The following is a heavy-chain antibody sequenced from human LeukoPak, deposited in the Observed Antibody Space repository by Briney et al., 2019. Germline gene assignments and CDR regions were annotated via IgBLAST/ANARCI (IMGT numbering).Heavy chain of an antibody. Sequence: SETLPLISAVDGGSFISCYWISIRQPPGKGLEWIGEINHSGSTNYNPSLKSRVTISIDTSKNQFSLKLSSVTATDTAVYYCARGGRGGYWGQGTLVTVSS. J-gene: IGHJ4*02. V-gene: IGHV4-34*01. CDR1: GGSFISCY. CDR2: INHSGST. CDR3: ARGGRGGY.